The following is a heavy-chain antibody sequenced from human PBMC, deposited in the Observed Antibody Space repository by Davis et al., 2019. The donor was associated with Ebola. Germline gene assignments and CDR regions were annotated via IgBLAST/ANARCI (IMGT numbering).Heavy chain of an antibody. CDR1: GYTFTSYY. CDR3: ARAGAAPRDY. V-gene: IGHV1-46*01. J-gene: IGHJ4*02. D-gene: IGHD3-10*01. CDR2: INPSGGST. Sequence: AASVKVSCKASGYTFTSYYMHWVRQAPGQGLEWMGIINPSGGSTSYAQKFQGRVTITRDTSASTAYMELSSLRSEDTAVYYCARAGAAPRDYWGQGTLVTVSS.